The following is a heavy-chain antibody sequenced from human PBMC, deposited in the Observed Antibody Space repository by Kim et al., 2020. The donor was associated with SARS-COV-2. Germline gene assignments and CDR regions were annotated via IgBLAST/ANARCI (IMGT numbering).Heavy chain of an antibody. D-gene: IGHD1-1*01. J-gene: IGHJ5*02. V-gene: IGHV3-23*01. CDR3: AKGDTTLPPYNWFDP. Sequence: KGLGWVSAISGSGGNTYYADSVKGRFTISRDNSKNTLYLQMNSLRAEDTAVYYCAKGDTTLPPYNWFDPWGQGTLVTVSS. CDR2: ISGSGGNT.